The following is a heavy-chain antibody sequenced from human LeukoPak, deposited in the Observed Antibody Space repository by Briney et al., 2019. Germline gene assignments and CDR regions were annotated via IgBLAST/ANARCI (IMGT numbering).Heavy chain of an antibody. D-gene: IGHD2-2*01. Sequence: GGSLRLSCAASGFTFSSYAMSWVRQAPGKGLEWVSAISGRGGSTYYADSVKGRFTISRDNSKNTLYLQMNSLRAEDTAVYYCARVVPASYAFDIWGQGTMVTVSS. CDR3: ARVVPASYAFDI. CDR1: GFTFSSYA. CDR2: ISGRGGST. J-gene: IGHJ3*02. V-gene: IGHV3-23*01.